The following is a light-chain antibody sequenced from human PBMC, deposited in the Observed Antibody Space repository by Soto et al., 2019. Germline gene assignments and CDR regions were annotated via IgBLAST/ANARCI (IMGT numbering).Light chain of an antibody. CDR3: MQGLQTPYT. CDR2: LGS. Sequence: DFVMTQSPRSLPVTPGGSASISCRSSQSLLHSNGYNYLDWYLQKPGQSPQLLTYLGSTRASGVPDRISGSGSGRDFTLAIRRVEAYAVGVYYCMQGLQTPYTFGQGTKLEIK. CDR1: QSLLHSNGYNY. V-gene: IGKV2-28*01. J-gene: IGKJ2*01.